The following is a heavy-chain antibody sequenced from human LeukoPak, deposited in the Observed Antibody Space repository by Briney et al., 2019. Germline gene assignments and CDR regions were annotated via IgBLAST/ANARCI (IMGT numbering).Heavy chain of an antibody. J-gene: IGHJ6*02. CDR1: GYTFTSYG. CDR3: ARGYYDFWSGPEGNCYYYGMDV. CDR2: ISAYNGNT. Sequence: ASVKVSCKASGYTFTSYGISWVRQAPGQGLEWMGWISAYNGNTNYAQKLQGRVTMTTDTSTSTAYMELRSLRSDDTAVYYCARGYYDFWSGPEGNCYYYGMDVWGQGATVTVSS. V-gene: IGHV1-18*01. D-gene: IGHD3-3*01.